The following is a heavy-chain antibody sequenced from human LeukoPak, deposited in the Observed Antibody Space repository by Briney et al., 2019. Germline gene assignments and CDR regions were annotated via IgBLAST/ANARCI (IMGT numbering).Heavy chain of an antibody. CDR1: GFTFSPYW. D-gene: IGHD3-22*01. V-gene: IGHV3-7*01. CDR3: ARDGDVSGYSD. J-gene: IGHJ4*02. Sequence: GGSLRFSCAGSGFTFSPYWMSWVRQAPGKGLEWVANIKQDGSEKYYVDSVKGRFAISRDNAKNSLYLQMNSLRAEDTAVYYCARDGDVSGYSDWGQGTPVTVSS. CDR2: IKQDGSEK.